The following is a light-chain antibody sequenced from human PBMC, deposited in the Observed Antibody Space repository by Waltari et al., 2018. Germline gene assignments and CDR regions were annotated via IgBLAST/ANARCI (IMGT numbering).Light chain of an antibody. CDR1: QSVSSTY. CDR3: QQCGSSPPT. Sequence: EIVLTQSPGTLSLSPGDRANLSCRASQSVSSTYLAWYQQKPGQAPRLLIYDASSRATGIPDRFSGSGSGTDFTLIISRLEPEDFGVYYCQQCGSSPPTFGGGTKVQIK. V-gene: IGKV3-20*01. CDR2: DAS. J-gene: IGKJ4*01.